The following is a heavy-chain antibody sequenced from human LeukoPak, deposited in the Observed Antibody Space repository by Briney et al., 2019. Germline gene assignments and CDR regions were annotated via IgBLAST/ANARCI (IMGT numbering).Heavy chain of an antibody. J-gene: IGHJ5*02. CDR3: ARVRDSGYDYFLYNWNDMNWFDP. CDR1: GGSFSGYY. D-gene: IGHD1-20*01. Sequence: SETLSLTCAVYGGSFSGYYWSWIRQPPGKGLEWIGEINHSGSTNYNPSLKSRVTISVDTSKNQFSLKLSSVTAADTAVYYCARVRDSGYDYFLYNWNDMNWFDPWGQGTLVTVSS. CDR2: INHSGST. V-gene: IGHV4-34*01.